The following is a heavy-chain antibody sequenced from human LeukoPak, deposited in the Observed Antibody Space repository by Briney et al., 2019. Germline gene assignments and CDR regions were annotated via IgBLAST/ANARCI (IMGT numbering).Heavy chain of an antibody. D-gene: IGHD6-19*01. CDR1: SVFIRSYY. Sequence: SETLSLTCTVSSVFIRSYYWSWIRQPAGKGLEWIGRIYTSGSTNYNPSLKSRVTMSVDTSKNQFSLKLSPVTAADTAIYYCAAGYSSGWIDYWGQGTLVTVSS. CDR3: AAGYSSGWIDY. CDR2: IYTSGST. J-gene: IGHJ4*02. V-gene: IGHV4-4*07.